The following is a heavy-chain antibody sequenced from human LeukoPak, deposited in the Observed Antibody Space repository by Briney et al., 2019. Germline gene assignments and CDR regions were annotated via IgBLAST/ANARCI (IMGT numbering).Heavy chain of an antibody. J-gene: IGHJ3*02. V-gene: IGHV3-30*18. CDR3: AKDRQQLVIHNAFDI. CDR1: GFTFNYYG. CDR2: ISYDGSHK. Sequence: PGESLKISCAASGFTFNYYGVHWVRQAPGKGLEWVAVISYDGSHKYYTDSVKGRFTISRDSSKNTMYLQMNSLRAEDTAVYYCAKDRQQLVIHNAFDIWGQGTMVTVSS. D-gene: IGHD6-13*01.